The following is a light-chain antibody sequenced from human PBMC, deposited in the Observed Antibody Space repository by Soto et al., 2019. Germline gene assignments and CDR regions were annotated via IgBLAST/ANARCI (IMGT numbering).Light chain of an antibody. J-gene: IGLJ1*01. Sequence: QSALTQPASVSGSPGQSITISCTGTSSDVGSYNLVSWYQQHPGKAPKLMIYEGSKRPSGVSNRFSGSKSGNTAPLTISGLQAEDEADYYCCSYAGSSTFVFGTGTKV. CDR2: EGS. CDR1: SSDVGSYNL. V-gene: IGLV2-23*01. CDR3: CSYAGSSTFV.